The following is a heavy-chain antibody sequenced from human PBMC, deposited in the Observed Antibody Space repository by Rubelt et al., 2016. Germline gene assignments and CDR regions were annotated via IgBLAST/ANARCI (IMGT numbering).Heavy chain of an antibody. CDR3: ARGSVVAATLDWFDP. J-gene: IGHJ5*02. D-gene: IGHD2-15*01. V-gene: IGHV4-59*06. CDR1: GVSISTYH. CDR2: IYYSGST. Sequence: QVQLQESGPGLVKPSETLSLICSVSGVSISTYHWAWIRQPPGQGLEWIGYIYYSGSTYYNPSLKSLVTISVDTSKNPFSLRLSAWMAADTAVYYCARGSVVAATLDWFDPWGQGTLVTVSS.